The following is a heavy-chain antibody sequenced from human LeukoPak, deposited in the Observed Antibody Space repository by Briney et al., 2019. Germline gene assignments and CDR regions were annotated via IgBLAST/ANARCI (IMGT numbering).Heavy chain of an antibody. CDR2: INHSGST. CDR1: GGSFSGYY. V-gene: IGHV4-34*01. J-gene: IGHJ6*02. CDR3: ARGLKLVLRYFDWLSRYYYGMDV. Sequence: SETLSLTCAVYGGSFSGYYWSWIRQPPGKGLEWIGEINHSGSTNYNPSLKSRVTISVDTSKNQFSLKLSSVTAADTAVYYCARGLKLVLRYFDWLSRYYYGMDVWGQGTTVTVSS. D-gene: IGHD3-9*01.